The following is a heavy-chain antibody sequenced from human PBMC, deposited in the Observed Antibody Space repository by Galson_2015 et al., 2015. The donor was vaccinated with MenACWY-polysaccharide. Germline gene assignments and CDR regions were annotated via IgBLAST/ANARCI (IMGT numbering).Heavy chain of an antibody. Sequence: SLRLSCAASGFTFSNYGMHWVRQAPGKGLEWVALIWNDGNNKNYVDSVKGRFTISRDNSKNTLYLQMNSLRAEDTAVYYCARGVHPERKGRGAWFDPSGQGTLVTVSS. CDR1: GFTFSNYG. CDR3: ARGVHPERKGRGAWFDP. CDR2: IWNDGNNK. J-gene: IGHJ5*02. V-gene: IGHV3-33*01. D-gene: IGHD1-14*01.